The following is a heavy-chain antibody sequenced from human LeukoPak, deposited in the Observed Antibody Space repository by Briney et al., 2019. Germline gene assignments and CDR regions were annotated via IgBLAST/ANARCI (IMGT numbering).Heavy chain of an antibody. CDR3: ARQFYCSSTSCPNWFDP. J-gene: IGHJ5*02. D-gene: IGHD2-2*01. CDR2: INHSGST. Sequence: PSETLSLTCAVYGGSFSGYYWSWIRQPPGKGLEWIGAINHSGSTNYNPSLKSRVTISVDTSKNQFSLKLSSVTAADTAVYYCARQFYCSSTSCPNWFDPWGQGTLVTVSS. V-gene: IGHV4-34*01. CDR1: GGSFSGYY.